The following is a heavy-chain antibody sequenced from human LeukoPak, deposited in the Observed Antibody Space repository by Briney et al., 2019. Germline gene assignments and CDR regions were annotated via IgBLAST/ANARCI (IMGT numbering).Heavy chain of an antibody. V-gene: IGHV1-18*01. J-gene: IGHJ5*02. Sequence: ASVNVSCKASGYTFTSYGISWVRQAPGQGLEWMGWISAYNGNTNYAQKLQGRVTMTTDTSTSTAYMELRSLRSDDTAVYYCARASLYYDILTGYSGNNWFDPWGQGTLVTVSS. CDR3: ARASLYYDILTGYSGNNWFDP. CDR2: ISAYNGNT. D-gene: IGHD3-9*01. CDR1: GYTFTSYG.